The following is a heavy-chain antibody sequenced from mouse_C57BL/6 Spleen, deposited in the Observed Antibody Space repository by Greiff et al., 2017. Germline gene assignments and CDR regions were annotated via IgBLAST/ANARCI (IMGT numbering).Heavy chain of an antibody. Sequence: QVHVKQSAPALVPPPAPVPISSNSSSYTFTSYLITWVKQRPGQGLEWIGDIYPGSGSTNYNEKFKSKATLTVDTASSTAYMQLSSLTSEDSAVYYCARSGNFYAMDYWGQGTSVTVSS. CDR1: SYTFTSYL. CDR2: IYPGSGST. D-gene: IGHD2-1*01. V-gene: IGHV1-55*01. J-gene: IGHJ4*01. CDR3: ARSGNFYAMDY.